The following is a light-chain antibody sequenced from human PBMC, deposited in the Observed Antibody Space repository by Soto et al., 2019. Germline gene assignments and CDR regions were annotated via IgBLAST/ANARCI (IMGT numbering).Light chain of an antibody. CDR3: QQLNSYSWT. CDR2: KAS. Sequence: DIQRTQSPSTLSASVGDRVTITCRASQTISSWLAWYQQKPGKAPKLLIYKASTLKSGVPSRFSGSGSGTEFTLTISSLQPEDFATYYCQQLNSYSWTFGQGTKVDIK. CDR1: QTISSW. V-gene: IGKV1-5*03. J-gene: IGKJ1*01.